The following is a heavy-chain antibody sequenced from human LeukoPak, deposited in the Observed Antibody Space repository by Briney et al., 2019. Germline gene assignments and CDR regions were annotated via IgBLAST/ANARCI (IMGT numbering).Heavy chain of an antibody. V-gene: IGHV5-51*07. Sequence: GESLKISCKGSGFSFTSYWIGWVHQMPEKGLDWMGFIYPGDSDIRYSPSFQGQVTMSADKSISTAYLQWSSLKASDTAIYYCARYTSDPFYFDYWGQGTLVTVSS. J-gene: IGHJ4*02. CDR1: GFSFTSYW. CDR2: IYPGDSDI. D-gene: IGHD3-22*01. CDR3: ARYTSDPFYFDY.